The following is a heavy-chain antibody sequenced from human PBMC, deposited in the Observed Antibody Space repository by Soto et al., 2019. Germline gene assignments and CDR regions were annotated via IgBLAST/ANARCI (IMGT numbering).Heavy chain of an antibody. J-gene: IGHJ5*02. CDR1: GFTFSGSA. D-gene: IGHD1-26*01. CDR3: GLLGAARDCFDP. Sequence: GGSLRLSCAASGFTFSGSAMHWVRQASGKGLEWVGRIRSKANSYATAYAASVKGRFTISRDDSKNTAYLQMNSVKTEDTAVYYCGLLGAARDCFDPWGQGTLVTVSA. V-gene: IGHV3-73*01. CDR2: IRSKANSYAT.